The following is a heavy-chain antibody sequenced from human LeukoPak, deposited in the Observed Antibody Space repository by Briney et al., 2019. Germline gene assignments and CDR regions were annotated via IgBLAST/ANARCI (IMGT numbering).Heavy chain of an antibody. V-gene: IGHV4-34*01. CDR2: INHSGST. J-gene: IGHJ4*02. CDR3: ARVRPGGSYFDPYFDY. Sequence: SETLSLTCAVYGWSFSGYYWSWIRQPPGKGLEWIGEINHSGSTNYNPSLKSRVTISVDTSKNQFSLKLSSVTAADTAVYYCARVRPGGSYFDPYFDYWGQGTLVTVSS. D-gene: IGHD1-26*01. CDR1: GWSFSGYY.